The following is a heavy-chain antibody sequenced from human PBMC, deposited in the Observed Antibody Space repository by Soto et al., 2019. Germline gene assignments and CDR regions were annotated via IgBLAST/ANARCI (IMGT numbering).Heavy chain of an antibody. CDR3: ARDLHRAPFDP. Sequence: QVQLVQSGAEEKKPGASVKVSCKASGYTFTSYAMHWVRQAPGQRLEWMGWINAGNGNTKYSQKFQGRVTITRDTPASTAYMELSSLRSEDTAVYYCARDLHRAPFDPWGQGTLVTVSS. V-gene: IGHV1-3*05. CDR2: INAGNGNT. D-gene: IGHD4-4*01. CDR1: GYTFTSYA. J-gene: IGHJ5*02.